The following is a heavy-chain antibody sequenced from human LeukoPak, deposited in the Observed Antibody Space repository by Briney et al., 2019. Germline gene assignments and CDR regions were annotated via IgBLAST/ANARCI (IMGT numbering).Heavy chain of an antibody. Sequence: GGSLRLSCAASGFTFSSYAMSWVRQAPGKGLEWVSAITNSGDNTYYADSVKGRFTISRDNSKNTLYLQMNSLRAEDTALYYCARDDLLTGYNLDYWGQGTLVTVSS. CDR2: ITNSGDNT. CDR1: GFTFSSYA. CDR3: ARDDLLTGYNLDY. V-gene: IGHV3-23*01. J-gene: IGHJ4*02. D-gene: IGHD3-9*01.